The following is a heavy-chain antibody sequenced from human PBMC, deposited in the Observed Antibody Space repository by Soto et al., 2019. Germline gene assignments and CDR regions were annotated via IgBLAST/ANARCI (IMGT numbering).Heavy chain of an antibody. V-gene: IGHV3-48*02. Sequence: EVQLVESGGGLVQPGGSLRLSCAASGFTFSSYSMNWVRQAPGKGLEWVSYISSSSTIYYADSVKGRFTISRDNAKNSLYLQMNSLRDEDTAVYYCAGILGYCSSTSCYAGWFDPWGQGTLVTVSS. D-gene: IGHD2-2*01. CDR1: GFTFSSYS. CDR3: AGILGYCSSTSCYAGWFDP. J-gene: IGHJ5*02. CDR2: ISSSSTI.